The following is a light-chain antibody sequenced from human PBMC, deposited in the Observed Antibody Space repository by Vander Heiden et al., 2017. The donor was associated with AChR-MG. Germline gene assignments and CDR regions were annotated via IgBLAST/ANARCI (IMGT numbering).Light chain of an antibody. CDR1: QSVSSY. V-gene: IGKV3-11*01. CDR2: DAS. J-gene: IGKJ4*01. CDR3: QQRSNWPPLT. Sequence: EIVLTQSPATLSLSPGERATLSCRASQSVSSYLAWYQQKPGQAPRLLIYDASNRATGIPARFNGSGSGTDFTLTISSRDPEDFAVYYCQQRSNWPPLTFGGGTKVEIK.